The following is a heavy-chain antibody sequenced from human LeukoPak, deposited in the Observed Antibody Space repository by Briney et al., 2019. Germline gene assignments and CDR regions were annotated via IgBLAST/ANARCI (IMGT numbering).Heavy chain of an antibody. CDR3: ARRGSFYDSSGYYAEYFQH. J-gene: IGHJ1*01. V-gene: IGHV4-39*01. CDR1: GGSISSSSYY. CDR2: IYYSGST. Sequence: PSETLSLTCTVSGGSISSSSYYWGWIRQPPGKGLEWIGSIYYSGSTYYNPSLKSRVTISVDTSKNQFSLKLSSVTAADTAVYYCARRGSFYDSSGYYAEYFQHWGQGTLVTVSS. D-gene: IGHD3-22*01.